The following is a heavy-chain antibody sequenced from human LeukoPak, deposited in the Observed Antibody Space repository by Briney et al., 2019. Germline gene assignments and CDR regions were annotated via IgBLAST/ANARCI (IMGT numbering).Heavy chain of an antibody. D-gene: IGHD2-15*01. CDR3: VKDGSGSSGGSLDP. CDR1: GFTFSSYA. Sequence: PGGSLRLSCSASGFTFSSYAMHWVRQAPGKGLESVSAISSNGGSTYYADSVKGRFTISRDNSKNTLYLQMSSLRAEDTAVYYCVKDGSGSSGGSLDPWGQGTLVTVSS. J-gene: IGHJ5*02. CDR2: ISSNGGST. V-gene: IGHV3-64D*06.